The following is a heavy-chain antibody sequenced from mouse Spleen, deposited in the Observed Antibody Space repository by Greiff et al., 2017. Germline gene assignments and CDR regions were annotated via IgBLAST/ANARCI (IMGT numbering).Heavy chain of an antibody. J-gene: IGHJ2*01. CDR1: GFTFSSYA. D-gene: IGHD4-1*01. CDR2: ISSGGSYT. Sequence: EVMLVESGGGLVKPGGSLKLSCAASGFTFSSYAMSWVRQTPEKRLEWVATISSGGSYTYYPDSVKGRFTISRDYAKNTLYLQMSSLRSEDTAMYYCARHLTGTGFDYWGQGTTLTVSS. CDR3: ARHLTGTGFDY. V-gene: IGHV5-9-1*01.